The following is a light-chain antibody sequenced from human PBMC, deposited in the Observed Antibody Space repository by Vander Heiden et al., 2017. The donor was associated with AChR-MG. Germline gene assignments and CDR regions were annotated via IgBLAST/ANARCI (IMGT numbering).Light chain of an antibody. CDR1: QTISSW. J-gene: IGKJ1*01. V-gene: IGKV1-5*01. CDR3: QQYNDLWT. Sequence: DIQMTQSPSTLAASVGDRVTINCRASQTISSWLAWYQQKPGKAPKLLIYDASTLETGVPSRFSGSGSGTHFTLTINSLQPDDFATYYCQQYNDLWTFGQGTKVEI. CDR2: DAS.